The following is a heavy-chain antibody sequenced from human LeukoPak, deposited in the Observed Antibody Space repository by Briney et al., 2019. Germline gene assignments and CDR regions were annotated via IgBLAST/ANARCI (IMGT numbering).Heavy chain of an antibody. J-gene: IGHJ4*02. CDR3: VRGNGLQVTKNYFDY. V-gene: IGHV3-74*01. CDR2: INSDGTGT. D-gene: IGHD5-24*01. CDR1: GFTFSSYW. Sequence: PGGSLRLSCAASGFTFSSYWMHWGREAPREGRVWVSRINSDGTGTSYADSVKVRLTISRETAKDTVYLQMTSLRAEDTAVYYSVRGNGLQVTKNYFDYWGQGTLVTVSS.